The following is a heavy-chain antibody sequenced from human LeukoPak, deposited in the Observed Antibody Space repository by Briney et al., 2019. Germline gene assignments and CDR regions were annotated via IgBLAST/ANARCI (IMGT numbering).Heavy chain of an antibody. Sequence: ASETLSLTCAVYGGSFSNYYWNWLRQPPGKGLEWLGEINDNGRANYNPSLMSRVTVSVDTSKNQFSLRLTSVTATDTAVYYCARRWNYGRNYYIDVWGKGATVSVSS. V-gene: IGHV4-34*01. J-gene: IGHJ6*03. D-gene: IGHD1-7*01. CDR2: INDNGRA. CDR1: GGSFSNYY. CDR3: ARRWNYGRNYYIDV.